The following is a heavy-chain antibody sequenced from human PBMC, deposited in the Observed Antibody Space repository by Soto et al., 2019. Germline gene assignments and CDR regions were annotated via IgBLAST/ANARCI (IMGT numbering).Heavy chain of an antibody. CDR2: TRNKANSYTT. CDR3: ARENSYYDFWSGLYGMDV. V-gene: IGHV3-72*01. CDR1: GFTFSDHY. D-gene: IGHD3-3*01. J-gene: IGHJ6*02. Sequence: SLRLSCAASGFTFSDHYMDWVRQAPGKGLEWVGRTRNKANSYTTEYAASVKGRFTISRDDSKNSLYLQMNSLKTEDTAVYYCARENSYYDFWSGLYGMDVWGQGTTVTVFS.